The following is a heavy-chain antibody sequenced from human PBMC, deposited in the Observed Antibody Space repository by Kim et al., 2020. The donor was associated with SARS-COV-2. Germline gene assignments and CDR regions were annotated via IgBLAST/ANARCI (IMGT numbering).Heavy chain of an antibody. CDR2: VTPSSGNT. J-gene: IGHJ5*01. CDR3: ARTTTGWPNLFDS. Sequence: ASVKVSCMASGYFFSTYDINWVRQASGQGLEWLGWVTPSSGNTGSAQKFQGRVTMTRDTSIRTAYMELRNLRSEDTAIYYCARTTTGWPNLFDSWGQGTLVTVSS. CDR1: GYFFSTYD. V-gene: IGHV1-8*02. D-gene: IGHD6-19*01.